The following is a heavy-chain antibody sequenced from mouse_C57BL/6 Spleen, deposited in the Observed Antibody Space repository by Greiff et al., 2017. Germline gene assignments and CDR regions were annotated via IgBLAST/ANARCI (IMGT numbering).Heavy chain of an antibody. J-gene: IGHJ4*01. CDR3: TRDGYDGGYAMDY. CDR1: GYTFTDYE. V-gene: IGHV1-15*01. CDR2: IDPETGGT. D-gene: IGHD2-2*01. Sequence: QVQLQQSGAELVRPGASVTLSCKASGYTFTDYEMHWVKQTPVHGLEWIGAIDPETGGTAYNQKFKGKAILTADKSSSTAYMGLRSLTSEDSAVYYGTRDGYDGGYAMDYWGQGTSVTVSS.